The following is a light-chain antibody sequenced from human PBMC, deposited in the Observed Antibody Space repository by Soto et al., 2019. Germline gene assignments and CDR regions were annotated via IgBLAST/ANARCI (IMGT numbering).Light chain of an antibody. V-gene: IGKV1-5*01. CDR1: QSISSW. Sequence: DIQMTQSPSTLSASVGDRVTITCRASQSISSWLAWYQQKPGKAPKLLIYDASSLESGVPSRFSGSGSGTEFTLTISSLQPEDFAVYWCQQYNNWPLTFGPGTRLEI. CDR2: DAS. CDR3: QQYNNWPLT. J-gene: IGKJ5*01.